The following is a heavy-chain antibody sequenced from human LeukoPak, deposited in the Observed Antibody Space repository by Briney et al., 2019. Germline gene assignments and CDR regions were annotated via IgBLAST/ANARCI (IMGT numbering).Heavy chain of an antibody. Sequence: SQTLSLTCAISGDSVSNNRAAWNWIRQSPSRGLEWLGRTYYRSKWYSDYAVSVKSRITINPDTSKNQFSLQLNSVTPEDTAVYYCARGPQVVGYYYIDEWGKGTTVTVSS. J-gene: IGHJ6*03. V-gene: IGHV6-1*01. D-gene: IGHD2-15*01. CDR3: ARGPQVVGYYYIDE. CDR1: GDSVSNNRAA. CDR2: TYYRSKWYS.